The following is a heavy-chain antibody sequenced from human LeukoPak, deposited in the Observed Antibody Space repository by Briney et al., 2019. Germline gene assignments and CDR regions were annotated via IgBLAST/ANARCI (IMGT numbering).Heavy chain of an antibody. V-gene: IGHV3-20*04. D-gene: IGHD3-22*01. CDR3: AKDSIVELASNFDY. CDR1: GFTFDDYG. J-gene: IGHJ4*02. Sequence: GGSLRLSCAASGFTFDDYGMSWVRQAPGKGLEWVSGINWNGGSTGYADSVKGRFTISRDNAKNTLYLQMNSLRAEDTAVYYCAKDSIVELASNFDYWGQGTLVTVSS. CDR2: INWNGGST.